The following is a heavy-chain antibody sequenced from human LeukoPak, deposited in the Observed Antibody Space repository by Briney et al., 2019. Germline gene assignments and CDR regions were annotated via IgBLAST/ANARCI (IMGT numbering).Heavy chain of an antibody. CDR2: IWDDGSST. D-gene: IGHD6-13*01. Sequence: GGSLRLSCAASGFTFSSYAMSWVRQAPGKGLQWVAPIWDDGSSTFYADSVKGRFTISRDNSKNTLYLQMNSLRAEDTGVYYCEKDLESISWLKSYYGSGM. J-gene: IGHJ6*01. CDR1: GFTFSSYA. CDR3: EKDLESISWLKSYYGSGM. V-gene: IGHV3-23*01.